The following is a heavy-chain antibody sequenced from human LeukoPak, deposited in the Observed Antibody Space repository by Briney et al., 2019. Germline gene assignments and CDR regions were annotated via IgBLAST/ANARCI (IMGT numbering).Heavy chain of an antibody. CDR3: AKGAFGGAVHY. CDR2: VTWNSGSI. CDR1: GFKFDDYA. V-gene: IGHV3-9*01. J-gene: IGHJ4*02. Sequence: PGGSLRLSCAASGFKFDDYAMHWVRQAPGKGLEWVSGVTWNSGSIGYADSVKGRFTISRDNANNFLYLQMNSLRDEDTALYYCAKGAFGGAVHYWGQGSLVTVSS. D-gene: IGHD3-16*01.